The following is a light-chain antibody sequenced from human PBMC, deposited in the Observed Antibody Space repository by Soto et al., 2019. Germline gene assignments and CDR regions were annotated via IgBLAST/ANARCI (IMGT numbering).Light chain of an antibody. CDR3: NSFRVNHLYV. CDR2: EVT. CDR1: SSDIGGYNA. V-gene: IGLV2-14*01. J-gene: IGLJ1*01. Sequence: QSVLTQPASVSGSPGQTITISCTGTSSDIGGYNAVSWYQHHPGKAPKLIIYEVTHRPAGISDRFSASKSGNTASLTISGLLAEDEADYYCNSFRVNHLYVFGTGTKLTVL.